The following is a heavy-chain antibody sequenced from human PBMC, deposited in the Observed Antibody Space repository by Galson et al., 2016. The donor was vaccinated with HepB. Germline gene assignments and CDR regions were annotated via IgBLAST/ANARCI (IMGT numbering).Heavy chain of an antibody. V-gene: IGHV3-64*04. J-gene: IGHJ4*02. Sequence: SLRLSCAASGFTFSSYAMHWARQAPGKGLEYVSAISSNGGSTYYADSVKGRFTISRDNSKNTLYLQMNSLRAEDTAVYYCAGGYYGSGSYYAYWGQGTLVTVSS. CDR1: GFTFSSYA. D-gene: IGHD3-10*01. CDR2: ISSNGGST. CDR3: AGGYYGSGSYYAY.